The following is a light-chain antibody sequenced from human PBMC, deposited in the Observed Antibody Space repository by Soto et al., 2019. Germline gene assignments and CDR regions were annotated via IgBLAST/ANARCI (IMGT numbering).Light chain of an antibody. Sequence: EIVLTQSPGTLSLSPGERATLSCRASQSVSSNYLAWYQQKPGQAPRLLIFGASSRATGIPDRFSGSGSGTDSTLTISSLQSDDFAVYYCQQYSDWPPWRFGQGTKVDIK. CDR2: GAS. V-gene: IGKV3-20*01. CDR3: QQYSDWPPWR. CDR1: QSVSSNY. J-gene: IGKJ1*01.